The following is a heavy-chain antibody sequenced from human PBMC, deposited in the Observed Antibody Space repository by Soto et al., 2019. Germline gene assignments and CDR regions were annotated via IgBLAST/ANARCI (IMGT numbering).Heavy chain of an antibody. CDR2: IYYSGST. J-gene: IGHJ4*02. CDR1: GGSISSSSYY. CDR3: AREYYGSGSYNDY. D-gene: IGHD3-10*01. Sequence: SETLSLPCTVSGGSISSSSYYWGWIRQPPGKGLEWIGSIYYSGSTYYNPSLKSRVTISVDTSKNQFSLKLSSVTAADTAVYYCAREYYGSGSYNDYWGQGTLVTVSS. V-gene: IGHV4-39*02.